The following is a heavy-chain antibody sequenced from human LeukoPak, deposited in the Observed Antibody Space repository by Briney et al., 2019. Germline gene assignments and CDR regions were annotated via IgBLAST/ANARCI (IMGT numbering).Heavy chain of an antibody. V-gene: IGHV5-51*01. J-gene: IGHJ5*02. Sequence: GESLKISCKGSGYSFTSYWIGWVRQMPGKGLEWMGIIYPGDSDTRYSPSFQGQVTISADKSISTAYLQWSSLKASDTDMYYCARYPSRYYDSSGYYWRNWFDPWGQGTLVTVSS. D-gene: IGHD3-22*01. CDR3: ARYPSRYYDSSGYYWRNWFDP. CDR2: IYPGDSDT. CDR1: GYSFTSYW.